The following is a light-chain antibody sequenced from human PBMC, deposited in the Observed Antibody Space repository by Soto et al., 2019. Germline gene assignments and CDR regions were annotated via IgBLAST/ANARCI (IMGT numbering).Light chain of an antibody. V-gene: IGKV3-20*01. Sequence: EKVMTQSPATLSLSPGETATLSCRASQSLTSSYLAWYQQRPGQAPSLLIYGVSSRATGIPDRFSGSGSGTDFTLTISRMEPEDFAVYCCQQYGSSPRTFGQGTKVDNK. CDR1: QSLTSSY. CDR3: QQYGSSPRT. J-gene: IGKJ1*01. CDR2: GVS.